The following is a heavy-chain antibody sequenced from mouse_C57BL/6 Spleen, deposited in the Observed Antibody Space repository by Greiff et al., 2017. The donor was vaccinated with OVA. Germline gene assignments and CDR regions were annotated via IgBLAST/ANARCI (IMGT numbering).Heavy chain of an antibody. Sequence: EVQVVESGPGLVKPSQSLSLTCSVTGYSITSGYYWNWIRQFPGNKLEWMGYISYDGSNNYNPSLKNRISITRDTSKNQFFLKLNSVTTEDTATYYCARVETAQASYAMDYWGQGTSVTVSS. J-gene: IGHJ4*01. CDR2: ISYDGSN. CDR1: GYSITSGYY. D-gene: IGHD3-2*02. V-gene: IGHV3-6*01. CDR3: ARVETAQASYAMDY.